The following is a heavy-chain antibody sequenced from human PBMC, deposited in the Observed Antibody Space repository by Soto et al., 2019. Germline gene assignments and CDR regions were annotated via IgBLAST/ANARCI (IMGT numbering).Heavy chain of an antibody. J-gene: IGHJ4*02. Sequence: QVQLQESGPGLVKPSGTLSLTCAVSSGSITSSNWWSWVRQPPGKGLEWIGEVSHTGNPNYIPSLKSRVTISVDKSRNQFSLRLSSVTAADTAVYYCARNRYGGYDFDYWGQGTRVTVSS. CDR3: ARNRYGGYDFDY. CDR2: VSHTGNP. V-gene: IGHV4-4*02. CDR1: SGSITSSNW. D-gene: IGHD5-12*01.